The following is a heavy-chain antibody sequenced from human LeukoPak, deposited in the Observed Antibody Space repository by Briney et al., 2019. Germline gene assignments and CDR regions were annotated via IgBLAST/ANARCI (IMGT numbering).Heavy chain of an antibody. CDR2: ISTRSTYI. V-gene: IGHV3-21*01. J-gene: IGHJ4*02. CDR3: AREEEWYASGTYYKGFDS. CDR1: GFTFSSYS. Sequence: PGGSLRLSCAASGFTFSSYSLNWVRQAPGKGLECVSCISTRSTYIYYADSVKGRFTISRDNAKNSLYLQMNSLRADDTAVYYCAREEEWYASGTYYKGFDSWGQGTLVTVSS. D-gene: IGHD3-10*01.